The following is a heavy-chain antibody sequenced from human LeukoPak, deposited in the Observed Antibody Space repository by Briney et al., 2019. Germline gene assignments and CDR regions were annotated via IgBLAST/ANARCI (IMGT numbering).Heavy chain of an antibody. CDR2: INPDSGNT. V-gene: IGHV1-8*03. D-gene: IGHD2-15*01. Sequence: GASVKVSCKASGYSFNNYDINWVRQATGEGPEWMGWINPDSGNTGYAQKFQGRVTLTGDTSINTAYMELSSLKSEDTAVYYCARGGCQSCYNYWGQGTLVTVSS. J-gene: IGHJ4*02. CDR1: GYSFNNYD. CDR3: ARGGCQSCYNY.